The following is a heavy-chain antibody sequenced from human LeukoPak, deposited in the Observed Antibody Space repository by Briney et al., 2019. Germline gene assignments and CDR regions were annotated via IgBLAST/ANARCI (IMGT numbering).Heavy chain of an antibody. CDR2: IRSIAYGGTT. J-gene: IGHJ5*02. V-gene: IGHV3-49*04. CDR3: TRDHCSSTSCEGYWFDP. CDR1: GFTFGDYA. Sequence: GRSLRLSCTASGFTFGDYAMSWVRQAPGKGLEWVGFIRSIAYGGTTEYAASVKGRFTISRDDSKSIAYLQMNSLKTEDTAVYYCTRDHCSSTSCEGYWFDPWGQGTLVSVSS. D-gene: IGHD2-2*01.